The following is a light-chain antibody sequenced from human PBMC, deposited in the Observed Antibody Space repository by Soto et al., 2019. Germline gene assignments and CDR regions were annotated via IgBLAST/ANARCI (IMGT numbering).Light chain of an antibody. Sequence: DIVMTQSPAILSVSLGERATLSCLASQSISDNLAWYQQRSGQAPRLLIYGASTRATGVPARFSGIGSGTEFTLTISSLQSDYFAIYYCQQYKSWPPLTFGGGTTVE. CDR2: GAS. V-gene: IGKV3-15*01. CDR3: QQYKSWPPLT. CDR1: QSISDN. J-gene: IGKJ4*01.